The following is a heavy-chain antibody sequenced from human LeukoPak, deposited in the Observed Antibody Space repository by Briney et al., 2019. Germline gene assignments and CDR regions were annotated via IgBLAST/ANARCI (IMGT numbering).Heavy chain of an antibody. Sequence: GGSLRLSCAASGFTFSSYSMNWVRQAPGKGLEWVSSISSSSSYIYYADSVKGRFTVSRDNVDNSLYLQMDGLTVEDTAVYYCVRDFEVPSAAPDYYYYYMDVWGRGTTVTVSS. D-gene: IGHD3-9*01. CDR1: GFTFSSYS. CDR3: VRDFEVPSAAPDYYYYYMDV. V-gene: IGHV3-21*01. CDR2: ISSSSSYI. J-gene: IGHJ6*03.